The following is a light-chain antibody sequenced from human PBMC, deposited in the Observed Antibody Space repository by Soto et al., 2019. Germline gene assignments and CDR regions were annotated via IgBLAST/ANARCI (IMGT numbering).Light chain of an antibody. V-gene: IGLV1-44*01. Sequence: QSVLTEPPSSSGTPGRIVAISCSGSISNIGSNTVTWYQQLPGTAPKLLIYSTSQRSSGVPGRFSGSKSGASASLSISGLQSEDEADYYCAAWDDRLHVYVFRTGTKVTVL. CDR2: STS. CDR3: AAWDDRLHVYV. J-gene: IGLJ1*01. CDR1: ISNIGSNT.